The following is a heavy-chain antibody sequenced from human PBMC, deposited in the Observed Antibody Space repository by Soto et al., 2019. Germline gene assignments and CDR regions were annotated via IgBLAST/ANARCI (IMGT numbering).Heavy chain of an antibody. CDR1: GFTFGEYA. Sequence: SLRLPCTASGFTFGEYAMSWVRQAPGKGLEWVGFIRSKAYGGTTEYATSVKGRFTIPRDDSKNIAYLQMNSLKTEDTAVYCCTRFTCSGGRCYAPGTSAPDYWGQGTLVTVSS. CDR3: TRFTCSGGRCYAPGTSAPDY. CDR2: IRSKAYGGTT. J-gene: IGHJ4*02. D-gene: IGHD2-15*01. V-gene: IGHV3-49*04.